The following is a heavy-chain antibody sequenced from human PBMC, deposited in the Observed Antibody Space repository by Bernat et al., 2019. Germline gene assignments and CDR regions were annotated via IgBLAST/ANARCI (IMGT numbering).Heavy chain of an antibody. CDR2: VRTKANGFAT. CDR3: TRSGALAEQTFDS. V-gene: IGHV3-73*01. CDR1: GLTFSDST. J-gene: IGHJ4*02. D-gene: IGHD3-10*01. Sequence: EVQLAESGGGLVQPGGSLKLSCAASGLTFSDSTMQWVLQASGKGLEWVGRVRTKANGFATSYAASVKGRFTISRDDSKNTAYLQMNSLKIEDTAVYYCTRSGALAEQTFDSWGQGKLVTVSS.